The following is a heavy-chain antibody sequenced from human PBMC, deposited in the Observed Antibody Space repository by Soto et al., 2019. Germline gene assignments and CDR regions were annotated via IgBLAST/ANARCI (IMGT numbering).Heavy chain of an antibody. J-gene: IGHJ4*02. CDR2: ISGSGGST. CDR1: GFTFSSYA. CDR3: ATLITMIVVVDYYFDY. D-gene: IGHD3-22*01. Sequence: GGSLRLSCAASGFTFSSYAMSWVRQAPGKGLEWVSAISGSGGSTYYADSVKGRFTISRDNSKNTLYLQMNSLRAEDTAVYYCATLITMIVVVDYYFDYWGQATLVTVSS. V-gene: IGHV3-23*01.